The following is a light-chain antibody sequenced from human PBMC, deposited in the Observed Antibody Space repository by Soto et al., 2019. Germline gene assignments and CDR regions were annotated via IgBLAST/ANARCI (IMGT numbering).Light chain of an antibody. Sequence: QSVLTQPPSVSAAPGQKVTISCSGSSSNIGNNYVSWYQQLPGTAPQPLIYDNNKRPSGIPDRFSGSKSGTSATLGITGLQTGDEADYYCETWDSSLSVLFGGGTKVTVL. CDR1: SSNIGNNY. J-gene: IGLJ2*01. CDR3: ETWDSSLSVL. CDR2: DNN. V-gene: IGLV1-51*01.